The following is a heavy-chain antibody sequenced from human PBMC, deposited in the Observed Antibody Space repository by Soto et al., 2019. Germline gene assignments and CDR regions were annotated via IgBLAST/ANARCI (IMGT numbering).Heavy chain of an antibody. V-gene: IGHV4-31*03. D-gene: IGHD5-12*01. CDR3: ARGSVLRLPSYYYGMDV. CDR1: GGSISSGGYY. CDR2: IYYSGST. Sequence: KSSETLSLTCTVSGGSISSGGYYWSWIRQHPGKGLEWIGYIYYSGSTYYNPSLKSRVTISVDTSKNQFSLKLSSVTAADTAVYYCARGSVLRLPSYYYGMDVWGQGTTVTVSS. J-gene: IGHJ6*02.